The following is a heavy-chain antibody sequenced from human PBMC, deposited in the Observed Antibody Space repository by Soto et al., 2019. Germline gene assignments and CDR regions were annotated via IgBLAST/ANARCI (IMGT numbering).Heavy chain of an antibody. Sequence: QVQLQESGPGLVKPSQTLSLTCSVSGDSVTSGYYYWSWIRLHPGKGLEWIGYIYYGGSTYYNPSLQSRVTMSLGTSKSQFSLNLTSVTAADTAVYYCARDSSGWGHFDYWGQGTLVTVSS. CDR1: GDSVTSGYYY. CDR2: IYYGGST. V-gene: IGHV4-31*03. CDR3: ARDSSGWGHFDY. D-gene: IGHD6-19*01. J-gene: IGHJ4*02.